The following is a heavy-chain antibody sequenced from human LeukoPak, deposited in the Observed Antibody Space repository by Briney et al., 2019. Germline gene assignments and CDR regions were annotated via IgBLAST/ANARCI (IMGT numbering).Heavy chain of an antibody. J-gene: IGHJ4*02. D-gene: IGHD6-13*01. CDR1: GFTFSSYG. V-gene: IGHV3-30*18. Sequence: GGSLRLSCAASGFTFSSYGMHWVRQAPGKGLEWVAVISYDGSNKYYADSVKGRFTISRDNSKNTLYLQMNSLRAEDTAVYYCAKDPRTAAGSYYFDYWGQGTLVTVSS. CDR2: ISYDGSNK. CDR3: AKDPRTAAGSYYFDY.